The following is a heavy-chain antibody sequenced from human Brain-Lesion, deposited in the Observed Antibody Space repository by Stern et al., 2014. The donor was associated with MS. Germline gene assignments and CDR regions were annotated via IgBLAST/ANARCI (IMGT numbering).Heavy chain of an antibody. CDR1: GGSISSSSYY. CDR2: IYYRGST. V-gene: IGHV4-39*01. D-gene: IGHD3-10*01. J-gene: IGHJ4*02. CDR3: AKLWLGELPESPFDY. Sequence: QVQLQESGPGLVKPSETLSLTCTVSGGSISSSSYYWGWIRQPPGKGLEWIGSIYYRGSTYYNPSLKSRFPISMDTSKNQFSWGLSSVTAADTAVYFCAKLWLGELPESPFDYWGQGTLVTVSS.